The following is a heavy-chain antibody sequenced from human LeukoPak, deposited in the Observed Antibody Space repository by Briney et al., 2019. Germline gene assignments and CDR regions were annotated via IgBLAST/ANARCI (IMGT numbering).Heavy chain of an antibody. CDR3: AMGGLSGYQDY. Sequence: PSETLSLTCSVSGGSISFYYWRWIRQTAGKGLEWIGRIYTSGSTNYNPSLKSRVTMSVDTSKNQFSLKLSSVTAADTAVYYCAMGGLSGYQDYWGQGTLVTVSS. CDR1: GGSISFYY. D-gene: IGHD3-22*01. J-gene: IGHJ4*02. CDR2: IYTSGST. V-gene: IGHV4-4*07.